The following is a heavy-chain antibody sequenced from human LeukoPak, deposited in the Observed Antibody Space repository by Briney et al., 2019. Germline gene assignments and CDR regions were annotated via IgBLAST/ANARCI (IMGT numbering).Heavy chain of an antibody. J-gene: IGHJ3*02. CDR3: AREGYEDAFDI. CDR2: ISYDGSNK. V-gene: IGHV3-30*03. Sequence: PGGSLRLSCAASGFTFSSCGMHWVRQAPGKGLEWVAVISYDGSNKYYADSVKGRSTISRDNAKNTLYLQMNSLRAEDTAVYYCAREGYEDAFDIWGQGTMVTVSS. D-gene: IGHD3-3*01. CDR1: GFTFSSCG.